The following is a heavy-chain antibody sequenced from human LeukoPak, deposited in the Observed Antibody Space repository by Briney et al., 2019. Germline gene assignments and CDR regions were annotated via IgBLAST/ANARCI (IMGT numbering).Heavy chain of an antibody. CDR1: GFTVSSNY. CDR2: IYSGGST. CDR3: ARATTRHHWFDP. J-gene: IGHJ5*02. V-gene: IGHV3-53*01. D-gene: IGHD1-14*01. Sequence: GESLKISCAASGFTVSSNYMSWVRQAPGKGLEWVSVIYSGGSTYYADSVKGRFTISRDNSKNTLYLQMNSLRAEDTAVYYCARATTRHHWFDPWGQGTLVTVSS.